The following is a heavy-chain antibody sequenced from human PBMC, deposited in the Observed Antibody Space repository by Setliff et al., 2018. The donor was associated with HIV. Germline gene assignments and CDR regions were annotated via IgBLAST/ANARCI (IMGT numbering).Heavy chain of an antibody. CDR1: GFTFSSYA. D-gene: IGHD3-16*01. Sequence: GGSLRLSCAASGFTFSSYAMSWVRQTPGKGLEWVSFISSSAGSTYYSDSVKGRFTISRDNSKNMLYLQMNSLRADDTAVYYCAAVPWGHSSLIIDHWGQGTPVTVSS. CDR2: ISSSAGST. CDR3: AAVPWGHSSLIIDH. V-gene: IGHV3-23*01. J-gene: IGHJ4*02.